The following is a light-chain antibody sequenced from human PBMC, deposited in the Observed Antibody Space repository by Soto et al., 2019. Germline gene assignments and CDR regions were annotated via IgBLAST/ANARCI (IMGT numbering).Light chain of an antibody. V-gene: IGKV1-8*01. Sequence: AIRMTQSPSSLSASTGDRLTLTCRASQGISSFLAWYQQIPGEAPKLLMYGASSLQNGVSSRFSGSGSGTDFTLTISSLQSEDFATYYCQQYYSYPRTFGQGTKVDIK. CDR1: QGISSF. J-gene: IGKJ1*01. CDR2: GAS. CDR3: QQYYSYPRT.